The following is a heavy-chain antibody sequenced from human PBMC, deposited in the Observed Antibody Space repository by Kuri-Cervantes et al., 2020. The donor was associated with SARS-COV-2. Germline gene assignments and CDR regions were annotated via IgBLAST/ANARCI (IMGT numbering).Heavy chain of an antibody. CDR2: IVVGSGNT. V-gene: IGHV1-58*02. Sequence: SVKVSCKASGFTFTSSAMQWVRQARGQRLEWIGWIVVGSGNTNYAQKFQERVTITRDMSTSTAYMELSSLRAEDTAVYYCAKEFGVITVLYYYYYYGMDVWGQGTTVTVSS. J-gene: IGHJ6*02. D-gene: IGHD2/OR15-2a*01. CDR3: AKEFGVITVLYYYYYYGMDV. CDR1: GFTFTSSA.